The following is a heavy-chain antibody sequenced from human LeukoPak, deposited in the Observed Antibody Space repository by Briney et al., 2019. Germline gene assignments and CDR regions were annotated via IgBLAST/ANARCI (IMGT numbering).Heavy chain of an antibody. D-gene: IGHD5-12*01. Sequence: PSETLSLTCAVSGGSISSGGNSWSWIRQPPGKGLEWIGYIYHSGSTYYNPSLKSRVTISVDRSKNQFSLKLSSVTAADTAVYYCARHPIKYDAFDIWGQGTMVTVSS. CDR3: ARHPIKYDAFDI. CDR1: GGSISSGGNS. CDR2: IYHSGST. J-gene: IGHJ3*02. V-gene: IGHV4-30-2*01.